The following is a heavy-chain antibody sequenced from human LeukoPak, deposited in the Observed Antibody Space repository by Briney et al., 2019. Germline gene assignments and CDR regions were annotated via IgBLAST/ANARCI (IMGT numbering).Heavy chain of an antibody. Sequence: SETLSLTCAVSGGPFSGYFWSWIRQSSGKGLEWIGEIHNSGTTNYNPSLNSRVTISEDTSKNQFYLNLSSVTAADTAVYYCARRYYYNLRSFPFDFWGQGTLVTVSS. CDR2: IHNSGTT. CDR1: GGPFSGYF. CDR3: ARRYYYNLRSFPFDF. V-gene: IGHV4-34*01. D-gene: IGHD3-10*01. J-gene: IGHJ4*02.